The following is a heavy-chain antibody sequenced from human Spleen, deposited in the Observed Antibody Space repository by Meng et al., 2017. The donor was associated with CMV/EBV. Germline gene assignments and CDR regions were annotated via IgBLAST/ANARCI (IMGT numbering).Heavy chain of an antibody. Sequence: GGSLRLSCAASGFTFSNYAMSWVRQAPGKGLEWVSGITYSGGATYYADSVKGRFTISRDNSKNTLYLQMNSLRAEDTAVYYCAKDLQTYYDFRGHAFDIWGQGTMVTVSS. V-gene: IGHV3-23*01. CDR2: ITYSGGAT. D-gene: IGHD3-3*01. CDR3: AKDLQTYYDFRGHAFDI. J-gene: IGHJ3*02. CDR1: GFTFSNYA.